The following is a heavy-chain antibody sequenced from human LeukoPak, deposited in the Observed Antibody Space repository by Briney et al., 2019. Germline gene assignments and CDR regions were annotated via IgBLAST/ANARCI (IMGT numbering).Heavy chain of an antibody. CDR3: AKSPYGLGTYAIAGDY. CDR1: GFTFSNAW. Sequence: GGSLRLSCAASGFTFSNAWMSWVRQAPGKGLEWVGRIKSKTDGGTTDCAAPVKGRFTISRDDSKNTLYLQMNTLRAEDTAVYYCAKSPYGLGTYAIAGDYWGQGTLVTVSS. J-gene: IGHJ4*02. D-gene: IGHD3-10*01. CDR2: IKSKTDGGTT. V-gene: IGHV3-15*01.